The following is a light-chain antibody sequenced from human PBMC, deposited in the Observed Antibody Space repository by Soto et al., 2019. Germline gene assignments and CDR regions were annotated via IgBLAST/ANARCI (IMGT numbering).Light chain of an antibody. V-gene: IGLV2-11*01. CDR2: DVN. CDR3: CSFAGTNNVALYV. J-gene: IGLJ1*01. Sequence: SVLTQPPSVSGSPGQSVAISCTGTSSDVGGYNYVFWYQHHPGKAPKLIIFDVNKRPSGVPDRFSGSKSGNTASLTISGLQADDEADYYCCSFAGTNNVALYVFGTGTKVTVL. CDR1: SSDVGGYNY.